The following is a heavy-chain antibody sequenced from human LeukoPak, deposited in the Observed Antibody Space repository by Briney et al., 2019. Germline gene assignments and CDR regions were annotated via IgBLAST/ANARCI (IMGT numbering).Heavy chain of an antibody. CDR1: GGSISSYY. V-gene: IGHV4-4*07. J-gene: IGHJ5*02. D-gene: IGHD3-10*01. CDR3: ARGKVRGVINWFDP. Sequence: SETLSLTCTVSGGSISSYYWSWIRQPAGKGLEWIGRIYTSGSTNYNPSLKSRVTISVDTSKNQFSLKLSSATAADTAVYYCARGKVRGVINWFDPWGQGTLVAVSS. CDR2: IYTSGST.